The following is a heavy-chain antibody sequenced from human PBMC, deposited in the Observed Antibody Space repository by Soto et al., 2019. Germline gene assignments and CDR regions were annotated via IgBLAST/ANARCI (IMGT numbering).Heavy chain of an antibody. CDR3: GTNLAVPGTDF. J-gene: IGHJ4*02. Sequence: GGSLRLSCAASGFTFSSYAMSWVRQAPGKGLEWVSAISGSGGSTYYADSVKGRFTISRDDSKNTAYLQMNSLKTEDAAVYYCGTNLAVPGTDFWGQGTLVTVPQ. CDR2: ISGSGGST. CDR1: GFTFSSYA. D-gene: IGHD6-19*01. V-gene: IGHV3-23*01.